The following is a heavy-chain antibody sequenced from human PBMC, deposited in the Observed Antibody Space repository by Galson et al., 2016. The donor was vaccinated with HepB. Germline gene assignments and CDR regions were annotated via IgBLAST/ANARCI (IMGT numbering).Heavy chain of an antibody. Sequence: SETLSLTCTVSGGSISSSDCWSWVRQPPGQGLEWFGQIFHSVIVNYTPSLASRVTISVDAYNNHFSLRLTSVTAADTALYYCARQYRGGPSDYWGQGTLAIVSS. V-gene: IGHV4-4*02. CDR1: GGSISSSDC. D-gene: IGHD5-12*01. CDR3: ARQYRGGPSDY. CDR2: IFHSVIV. J-gene: IGHJ4*02.